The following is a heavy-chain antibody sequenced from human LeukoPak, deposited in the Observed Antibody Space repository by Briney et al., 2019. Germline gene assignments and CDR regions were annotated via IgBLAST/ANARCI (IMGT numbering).Heavy chain of an antibody. CDR1: GGSISSSSYY. CDR2: IYYSGNT. V-gene: IGHV4-39*01. D-gene: IGHD3-3*01. CDR3: AVDFGSHRIVY. J-gene: IGHJ4*01. Sequence: PSETLSLTCTVSGGSISSSSYYWGWVRQPPGKGLEWIGSIYYSGNTYYNPHNPSLKSRVTMSLDTSKNQYPLRLSSVTAADTAVYYCAVDFGSHRIVYWGQGSLVTVSS.